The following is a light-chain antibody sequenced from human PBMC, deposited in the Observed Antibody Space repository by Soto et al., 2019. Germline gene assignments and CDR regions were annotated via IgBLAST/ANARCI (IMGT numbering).Light chain of an antibody. CDR3: LQHNSYPRT. J-gene: IGKJ1*01. CDR2: LTY. V-gene: IGKV1-17*01. CDR1: QGIRND. Sequence: DIQITQYPPSLSASVVGIVAMTCRASQGIRNDLGWYQQKPGKAPKRLIYLTYSLHTGVPSRFSGSGSGTEFSLTISSLQPEDSATYFCLQHNSYPRTFGQGTKVDI.